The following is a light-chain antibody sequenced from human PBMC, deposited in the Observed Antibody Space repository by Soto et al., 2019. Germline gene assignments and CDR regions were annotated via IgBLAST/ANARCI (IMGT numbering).Light chain of an antibody. Sequence: DIQMTQSPSSLSASVGDRVTITCRASQSISNYLNWYQQKPGKAPKILIYAASSLQSGVPSRFSGSGSGTDFTLTISSLQPEDFATYYCQQSYTTLITFGQGTRLEIK. V-gene: IGKV1-39*01. CDR1: QSISNY. CDR2: AAS. CDR3: QQSYTTLIT. J-gene: IGKJ5*01.